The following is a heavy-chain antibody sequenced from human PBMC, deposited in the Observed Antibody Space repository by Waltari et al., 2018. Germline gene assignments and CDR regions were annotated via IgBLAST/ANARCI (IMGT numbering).Heavy chain of an antibody. V-gene: IGHV1-18*04. J-gene: IGHJ4*02. D-gene: IGHD3-22*01. CDR2: ISAYNGNT. CDR3: ARDFYYDSSGYYYPLSY. Sequence: QVQLVQSGAEVKKPGASVKVSCKASGYTFTSYGISLVRPAPGRGLEWMGWISAYNGNTNYVQKIQGRVTMTTDTSTTTAYMELRSLRSDDTAVYYCARDFYYDSSGYYYPLSYWGQGTLVTVSS. CDR1: GYTFTSYG.